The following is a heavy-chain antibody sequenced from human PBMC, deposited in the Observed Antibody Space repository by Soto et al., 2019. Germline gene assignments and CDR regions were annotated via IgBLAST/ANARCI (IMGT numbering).Heavy chain of an antibody. J-gene: IGHJ4*02. CDR1: GFTFSSYG. CDR2: ISYDGSNK. Sequence: GGSLRLSCAASGFTFSSYGMHWVRQAPGKGLEWVAVISYDGSNKYYADSVKGQFTISRDNSKNTLYLQMNSLRAEDTAVYYCAKEASIAVAGTGYFDYWGQGTLVTVSS. D-gene: IGHD6-19*01. CDR3: AKEASIAVAGTGYFDY. V-gene: IGHV3-30*18.